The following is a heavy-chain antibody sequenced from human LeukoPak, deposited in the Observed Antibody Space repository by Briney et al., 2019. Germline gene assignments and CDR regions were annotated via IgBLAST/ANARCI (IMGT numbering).Heavy chain of an antibody. V-gene: IGHV4-34*01. J-gene: IGHJ4*02. CDR1: GESFSACF. Sequence: SETLSLTCAVCGESFSACFWNWIRQARGKPLEYIGEINLRGSCHYNPSLKTRVTLSVDTSKNQFSLKLTSVTAADTAVYFCARGSSFDGYCSAGACDAGYYDSWGQGTPVTVSS. D-gene: IGHD2-15*01. CDR2: INLRGSC. CDR3: ARGSSFDGYCSAGACDAGYYDS.